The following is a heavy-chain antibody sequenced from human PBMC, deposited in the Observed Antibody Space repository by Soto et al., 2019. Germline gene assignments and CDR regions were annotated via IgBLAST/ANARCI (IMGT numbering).Heavy chain of an antibody. Sequence: QVQLVQSGAEVKKPGASVKVSCKVSGYTLNEVAMHWGRQVTGKGLEGQGGFDPDEAETIYAQHFQGRVTMTEDTSTDTVYMELSSVGSEDTALYFCTTYHGDYNFDNWGQGTLVTVSS. CDR2: FDPDEAET. V-gene: IGHV1-24*01. J-gene: IGHJ4*02. D-gene: IGHD4-17*01. CDR1: GYTLNEVA. CDR3: TTYHGDYNFDN.